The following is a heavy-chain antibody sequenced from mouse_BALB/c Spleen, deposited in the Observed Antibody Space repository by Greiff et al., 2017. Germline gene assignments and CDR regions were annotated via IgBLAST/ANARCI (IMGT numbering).Heavy chain of an antibody. V-gene: IGHV5-6-2*01. CDR1: GFTFSSYY. CDR3: ARHSPPDYYGSSDPVAY. Sequence: DVMLVESGGGLVKLGGSLKLSCAASGFTFSSYYMYWVRQTPEKRLELVAAINSNGGSTYYPDTVKGRFTISRDNAKNTLYLQMSSLKSEDTALYYCARHSPPDYYGSSDPVAYWGQGTLVTVSA. CDR2: INSNGGST. D-gene: IGHD1-1*01. J-gene: IGHJ3*01.